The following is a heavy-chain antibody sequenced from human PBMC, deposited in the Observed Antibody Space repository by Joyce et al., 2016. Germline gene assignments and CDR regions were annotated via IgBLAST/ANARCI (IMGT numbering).Heavy chain of an antibody. CDR2: MNPKGGDT. V-gene: IGHV1-8*01. Sequence: QVQLVQSGAEVKQPGASVKVSCKASGYTFTSYDVNWGRQATGQRLEWMGWMNPKGGDTGYAQKIQGSATMTRNTSISTAYMELSSLRFEDTAVDYCAVERNFGDLSFDPWGQGTLVTVSS. CDR1: GYTFTSYD. D-gene: IGHD4-17*01. CDR3: AVERNFGDLSFDP. J-gene: IGHJ5*02.